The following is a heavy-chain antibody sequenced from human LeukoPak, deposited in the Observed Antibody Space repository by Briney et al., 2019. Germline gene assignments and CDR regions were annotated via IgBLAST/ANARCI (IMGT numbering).Heavy chain of an antibody. CDR1: GGTFSSYA. Sequence: SVKVSCKASGGTFSSYAISWVRQAPGQGLEWMGGIIPIFGTANYAQKFQGRVTITTDESTSTAYMELSSLRSEDTAVYYCARPRVVFDAFDIWGQGTMVTVSS. V-gene: IGHV1-69*05. CDR3: ARPRVVFDAFDI. D-gene: IGHD3-10*01. J-gene: IGHJ3*02. CDR2: IIPIFGTA.